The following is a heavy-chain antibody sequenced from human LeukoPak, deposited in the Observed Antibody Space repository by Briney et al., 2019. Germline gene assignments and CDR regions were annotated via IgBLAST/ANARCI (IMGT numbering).Heavy chain of an antibody. V-gene: IGHV3-7*01. CDR3: ARDYGAAVAGNFDY. D-gene: IGHD6-19*01. CDR1: GFTFSSYW. Sequence: GGSLRLSCAASGFTFSSYWMSWVRQAPGKGLEWVANIKQDGSEKYYVDSVKGRFTISRDNAKNSLYLQMNSLRAEDTAVYYCARDYGAAVAGNFDYWGQGTLVTVSS. CDR2: IKQDGSEK. J-gene: IGHJ4*02.